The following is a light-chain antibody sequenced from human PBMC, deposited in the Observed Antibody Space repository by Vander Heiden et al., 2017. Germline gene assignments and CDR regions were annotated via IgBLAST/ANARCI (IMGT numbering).Light chain of an antibody. V-gene: IGLV2-14*01. CDR1: SSDVGGYNY. CDR2: DVS. J-gene: IGLJ2*01. Sequence: QSALTQPASVSGSPGQSITISFTGTSSDVGGYNYVSWYQQHPGKAPKLMIYDVSTRHSGVSNRFSGSKYGNTASLTISGLQAEDEADYYCSSYTSSSTFVVFGGGTKLTGL. CDR3: SSYTSSSTFVV.